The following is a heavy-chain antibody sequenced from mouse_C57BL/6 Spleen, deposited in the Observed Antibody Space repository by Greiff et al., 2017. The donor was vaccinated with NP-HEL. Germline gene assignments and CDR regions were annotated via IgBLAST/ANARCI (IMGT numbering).Heavy chain of an antibody. CDR2: IYPRDGST. CDR3: ASEFGSRDYYAMDY. V-gene: IGHV1-85*01. J-gene: IGHJ4*01. CDR1: GYTFTSYD. D-gene: IGHD1-1*01. Sequence: VQLQQSGPELVKPGASVKLSCKASGYTFTSYDINWVKQRPGQGLEWIGRIYPRDGSTKYNEKFKGTATLTVDTSSSTAYMELHRLTSEDSAVYFCASEFGSRDYYAMDYWGQGTSVTVSS.